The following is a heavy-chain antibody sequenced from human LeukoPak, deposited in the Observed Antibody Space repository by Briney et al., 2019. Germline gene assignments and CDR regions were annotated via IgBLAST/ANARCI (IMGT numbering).Heavy chain of an antibody. V-gene: IGHV4-59*01. J-gene: IGHJ4*02. D-gene: IGHD6-6*01. CDR2: IYHSGST. CDR3: ARTYSSSWTPYYFDY. Sequence: PSETLSLTCTVSGYSITAYYWSWVRQSPGKGLEWFGYIYHSGSTNYNPSLKSRVTISVDTSKNQFSLKLSSVTAADTAVYYCARTYSSSWTPYYFDYWGQGILVTGSS. CDR1: GYSITAYY.